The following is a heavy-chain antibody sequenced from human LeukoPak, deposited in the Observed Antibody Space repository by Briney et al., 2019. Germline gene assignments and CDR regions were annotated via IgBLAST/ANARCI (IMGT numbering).Heavy chain of an antibody. CDR1: GFTFSDYY. D-gene: IGHD3-3*01. Sequence: PGGSLRLSCAASGFTFSDYYMSWVRQAPGKGLEWVSAISGSGGSTYYADSVKGRFTISRDNSKNTLYLQMNSLRAEDTAVYYCANAQEYYDFWSGSAFDYWGQGTLVTVSS. V-gene: IGHV3-23*01. CDR3: ANAQEYYDFWSGSAFDY. J-gene: IGHJ4*02. CDR2: ISGSGGST.